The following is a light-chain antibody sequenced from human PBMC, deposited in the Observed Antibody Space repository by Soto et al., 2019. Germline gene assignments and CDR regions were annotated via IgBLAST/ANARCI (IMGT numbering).Light chain of an antibody. CDR1: TSDTGGYNY. J-gene: IGLJ1*01. V-gene: IGLV2-8*01. CDR2: GVN. CDR3: SSHGGNSPYV. Sequence: QSVLTQPPSASGSPGQSVAISCTGTTSDTGGYNYVSWYQQHPGKAPKLMIYGVNKRPSGVPDRFSGSKSGNTASLTVSGLQAEDEADYYCSSHGGNSPYVFGTGTKLTVL.